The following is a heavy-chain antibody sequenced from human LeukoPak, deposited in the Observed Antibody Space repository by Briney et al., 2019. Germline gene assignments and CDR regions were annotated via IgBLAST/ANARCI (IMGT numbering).Heavy chain of an antibody. D-gene: IGHD3-10*01. CDR3: ARVGITMVRGVSPGYYFDY. V-gene: IGHV1-69*13. CDR2: IIPIFGTA. J-gene: IGHJ4*02. CDR1: GGTFSSYA. Sequence: ASVKVSCKASGGTFSSYAISCVRQAPGQGLEWMGGIIPIFGTANYAQKFQGRVTITADESTSTAYMELSSLRSEDTAVYYCARVGITMVRGVSPGYYFDYWGQGTLVTVSS.